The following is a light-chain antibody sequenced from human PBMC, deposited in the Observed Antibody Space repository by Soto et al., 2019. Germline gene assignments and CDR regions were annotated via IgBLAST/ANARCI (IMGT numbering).Light chain of an antibody. J-gene: IGKJ1*01. CDR2: GAS. CDR3: QQYGRSPPVK. CDR1: QTVSSSY. Sequence: EIVLTQSPGTLSLSPGERATLSCRASQTVSSSYLAWYQQKPGQAPRLLIYGASTRAAGIPDRFSGSGSGTDFTLTISRLEREDFAVYYCQQYGRSPPVKFGQGTKVEIK. V-gene: IGKV3-20*01.